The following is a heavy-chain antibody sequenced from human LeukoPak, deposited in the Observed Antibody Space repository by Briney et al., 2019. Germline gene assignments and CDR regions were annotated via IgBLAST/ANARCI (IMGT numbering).Heavy chain of an antibody. V-gene: IGHV4-39*01. CDR1: GGSISSGTYY. D-gene: IGHD3-10*01. CDR2: TYYSGST. CDR3: ARQNYGSGASFYLDY. J-gene: IGHJ4*02. Sequence: SETLSLTCTVSGGSISSGTYYWGWIRQPPGKGLEWLGSTYYSGSTYYNPSLKSRVTISVDTSKNQFSLKMSSATAADTAVYYCARQNYGSGASFYLDYWGQGTLVTVSS.